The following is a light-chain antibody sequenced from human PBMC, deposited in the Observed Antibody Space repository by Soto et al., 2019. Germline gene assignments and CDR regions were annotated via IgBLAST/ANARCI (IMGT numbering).Light chain of an antibody. V-gene: IGLV1-40*01. J-gene: IGLJ1*01. Sequence: QSVLTQPPSVSGAPGQRVTISCTGSSSNIGAGYDLHWYQQLPGTAPKLLIYDDNNRPSGVPDRFSGSKSGTSASLAITGLQAEDEADYYCQSYESSLSGYVSGSGTKVTVL. CDR3: QSYESSLSGYV. CDR2: DDN. CDR1: SSNIGAGYD.